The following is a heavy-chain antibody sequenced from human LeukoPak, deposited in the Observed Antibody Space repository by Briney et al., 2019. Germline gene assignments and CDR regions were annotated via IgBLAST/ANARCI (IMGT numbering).Heavy chain of an antibody. V-gene: IGHV4-4*08. CDR2: IYTSGNT. D-gene: IGHD2-21*02. CDR1: GGSISVYY. J-gene: IGHJ6*02. CDR3: AAPFCGGDCYSSYYYYAMDV. Sequence: SETLSLTCTVCGGSISVYYWSWIRRPPGKGLDWIGSIYTSGNTNYNPSLQSRVTISVDTSKNQFSLKLSSVTAADTAVYYCAAPFCGGDCYSSYYYYAMDVWGPGTTVTVSS.